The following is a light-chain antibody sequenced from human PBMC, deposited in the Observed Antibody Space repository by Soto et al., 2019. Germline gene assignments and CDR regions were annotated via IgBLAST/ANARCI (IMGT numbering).Light chain of an antibody. J-gene: IGKJ1*01. CDR1: QTISSY. Sequence: DIPMTQSPSSLSASVGDRVTITCRASQTISSYLNWYQQTPGRAPKLLIYAASSLQGGVPSRFSGSGSGTDFTLTISSLQPEDFAPFSCQQTYSTPSAWTFGQGTKVEIK. CDR3: QQTYSTPSAWT. CDR2: AAS. V-gene: IGKV1-39*01.